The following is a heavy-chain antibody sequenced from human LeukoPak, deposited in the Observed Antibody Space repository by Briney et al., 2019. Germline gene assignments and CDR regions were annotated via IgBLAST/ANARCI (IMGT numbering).Heavy chain of an antibody. CDR2: INHSGST. CDR1: GGSFSGYY. D-gene: IGHD4-23*01. V-gene: IGHV4-34*01. CDR3: ARRAKNSYAFDI. Sequence: ASETLSLTCAVYGGSFSGYYWSWIRQPPGKGLEWIGEINHSGSTNYNPSLKSRVTISVDTSKNQFSLKLSSVTAADTAVYYCARRAKNSYAFDIWGQGTMVTVSS. J-gene: IGHJ3*02.